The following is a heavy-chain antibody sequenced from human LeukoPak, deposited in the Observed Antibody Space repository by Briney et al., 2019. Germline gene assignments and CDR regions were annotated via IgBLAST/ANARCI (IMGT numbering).Heavy chain of an antibody. CDR2: IWPDDSDT. D-gene: IGHD3-9*01. Sequence: GESLKISCKGSGYNFNNYWIGWVRQMPGKGLEWMGIIWPDDSDTRYNPSFQGQVTISVDKSISTTYLQWSSLKASDTAIYYCARQYYDVLTGFYIHFDSWGQGTLVTVSS. CDR1: GYNFNNYW. J-gene: IGHJ4*02. V-gene: IGHV5-51*01. CDR3: ARQYYDVLTGFYIHFDS.